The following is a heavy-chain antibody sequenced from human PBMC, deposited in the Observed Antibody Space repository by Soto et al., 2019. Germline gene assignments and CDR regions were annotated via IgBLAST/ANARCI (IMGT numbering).Heavy chain of an antibody. V-gene: IGHV1-58*01. CDR3: AAGDSEVDY. D-gene: IGHD2-15*01. Sequence: SVKVSCQASGCTFTRSAVQWVRQAGGQRLEGIGGIVVGSGNTNYAQKFQERVTITKDMSTSTAYMELSSLRSAATAVYYCAAGDSEVDYWGQGTLVTVSS. CDR2: IVVGSGNT. CDR1: GCTFTRSA. J-gene: IGHJ4*02.